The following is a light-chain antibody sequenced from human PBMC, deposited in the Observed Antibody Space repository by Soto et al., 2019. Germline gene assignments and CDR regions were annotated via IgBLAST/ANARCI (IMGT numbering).Light chain of an antibody. CDR2: EVS. CDR3: SSYTTSSTYV. J-gene: IGLJ1*01. CDR1: SSDVGGYNY. Sequence: QSVLTQPASVSGSPGQSITISCTGTSSDVGGYNYVSWYQQHPGKAPKVIIYEVSDRPSGVSNRFSGSKSGNTASLTISGRQAEDEADYYCSSYTTSSTYVFGTGTKLTVL. V-gene: IGLV2-14*01.